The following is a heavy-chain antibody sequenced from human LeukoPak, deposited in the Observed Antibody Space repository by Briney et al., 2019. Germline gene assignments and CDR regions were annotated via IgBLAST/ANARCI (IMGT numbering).Heavy chain of an antibody. CDR2: IYESGST. CDR1: GGSINSGGYS. Sequence: PSETLSLTCAVSGGSINSGGYSWSWIRQPPGKGLEWIGYIYESGSTYYNPSLKSRVTMSLDTSKNQFSLKLSSVTAADTAVYYCARDLTNYKAHYDWGQGTLVTVSS. V-gene: IGHV4-30-2*01. D-gene: IGHD3-16*01. J-gene: IGHJ4*02. CDR3: ARDLTNYKAHYD.